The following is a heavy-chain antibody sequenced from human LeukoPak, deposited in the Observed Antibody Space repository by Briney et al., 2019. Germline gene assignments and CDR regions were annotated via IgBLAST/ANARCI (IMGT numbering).Heavy chain of an antibody. J-gene: IGHJ4*02. Sequence: PGGSLRLSCAASGFSFSDYGIHWVRQAPGNGLEWVSSISGLSSSIYYADSVKGRFTISRDNAKNSLYLQMNSLRAEDTAVYYCAREVRGWYYFDYWGQGTLVTVSS. V-gene: IGHV3-21*01. CDR3: AREVRGWYYFDY. CDR2: ISGLSSSI. D-gene: IGHD6-19*01. CDR1: GFSFSDYG.